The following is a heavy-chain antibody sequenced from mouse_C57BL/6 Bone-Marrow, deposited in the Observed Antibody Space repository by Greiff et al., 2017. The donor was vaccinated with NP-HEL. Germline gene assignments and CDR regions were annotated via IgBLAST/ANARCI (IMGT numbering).Heavy chain of an antibody. CDR3: ARGRGDGYYAAWFAY. V-gene: IGHV5-4*03. CDR2: ISDGGSYT. CDR1: GFTFSSYA. Sequence: EVKLEESGGGLVKPGGSLKLSCAASGFTFSSYAMSWVRQTPEKRLEWVATISDGGSYTYYPDNVKGRFTISRDNAKNNLYLQMSHLKSEDTAMYYCARGRGDGYYAAWFAYWGQGTLVTVSA. D-gene: IGHD2-3*01. J-gene: IGHJ3*01.